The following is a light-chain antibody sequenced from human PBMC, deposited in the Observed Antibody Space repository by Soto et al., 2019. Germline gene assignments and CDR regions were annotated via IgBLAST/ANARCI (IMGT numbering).Light chain of an antibody. CDR2: AAS. CDR1: QSVTTH. V-gene: IGKV1-39*01. J-gene: IGKJ4*01. Sequence: DIQMTQSPSSLSASVGDRVTITCRASQSVTTHLNWYQQKPGRAPNLLIYAASTLQTGVPSRFSGSGSGTDVTLTISSLQPEDFATYYCQQSYNSPRTFGPGTKVEIK. CDR3: QQSYNSPRT.